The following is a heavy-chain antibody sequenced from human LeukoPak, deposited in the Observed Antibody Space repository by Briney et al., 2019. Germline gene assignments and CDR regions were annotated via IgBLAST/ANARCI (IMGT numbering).Heavy chain of an antibody. D-gene: IGHD6-13*01. Sequence: GGSLRLSCAASGFTFSTYNMNWLPQAPGKGLEWVSSINSISSSIYYADSVKGRFTISRDNAKNSLYLQMNSLRVEDTAVYYCARDQHSSSWYIYDYWGQGTLVTVSS. CDR1: GFTFSTYN. CDR3: ARDQHSSSWYIYDY. V-gene: IGHV3-21*01. CDR2: INSISSSI. J-gene: IGHJ4*02.